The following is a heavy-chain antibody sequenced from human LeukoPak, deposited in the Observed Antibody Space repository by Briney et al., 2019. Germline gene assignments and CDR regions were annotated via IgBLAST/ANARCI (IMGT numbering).Heavy chain of an antibody. Sequence: GGSLRLSCAASGFTVSSNYMSWVRQAPGKGLEWVSVIYSGGSTYYADSVKGRFTISRDNSKNTLYLQMNSLRAEDTAVYYCANEVHSYGTGDDYWGQGTLVTVSS. J-gene: IGHJ4*02. D-gene: IGHD5-18*01. CDR2: IYSGGST. CDR1: GFTVSSNY. V-gene: IGHV3-66*01. CDR3: ANEVHSYGTGDDY.